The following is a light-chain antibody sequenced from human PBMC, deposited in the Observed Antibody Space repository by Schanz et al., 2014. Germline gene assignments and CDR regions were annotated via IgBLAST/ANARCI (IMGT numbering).Light chain of an antibody. CDR3: QQYGSSPRT. Sequence: EIVLTQSPGTLSLSPGERATLSCRASQSVSSTYLAWYQQRPGQAPRLLIYGASRRATGIPDRFSGSGSGTGFTLTISRLEPEDFAVYYCQQYGSSPRTFGQGTKVEIK. CDR2: GAS. CDR1: QSVSSTY. J-gene: IGKJ1*01. V-gene: IGKV3-20*01.